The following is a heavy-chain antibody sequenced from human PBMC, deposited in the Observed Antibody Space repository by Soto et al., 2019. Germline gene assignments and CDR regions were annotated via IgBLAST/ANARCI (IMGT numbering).Heavy chain of an antibody. CDR1: GFTSTHYG. J-gene: IGHJ4*02. CDR2: ISYDGRNK. Sequence: QVQLVESGGGVVQPGRSLRLSCVISGFTSTHYGMNWVRQAPGKGLEWVAVISYDGRNKCYADSVKGRFTISRDNSKNTVYLEMNSLRVEDTAVYYCARQREIFKYDGGDIEYWGQGTLVIVSP. CDR3: ARQREIFKYDGGDIEY. V-gene: IGHV3-30*03. D-gene: IGHD2-21*01.